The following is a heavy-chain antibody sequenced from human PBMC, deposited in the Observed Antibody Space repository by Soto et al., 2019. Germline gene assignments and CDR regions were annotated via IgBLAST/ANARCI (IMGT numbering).Heavy chain of an antibody. V-gene: IGHV4-39*01. CDR2: IYYSGST. CDR1: GGSISSSSYY. Sequence: SETLSLTCTVSGGSISSSSYYWGWIRQPPGKGLEWIGSIYYSGSTYYNPSLKSRVTISVDTSKNQFSLKLGSVTAADTAVYYCARVGLGYCSSTSCYNFDYWGQGTLVTVSS. D-gene: IGHD2-2*02. CDR3: ARVGLGYCSSTSCYNFDY. J-gene: IGHJ4*02.